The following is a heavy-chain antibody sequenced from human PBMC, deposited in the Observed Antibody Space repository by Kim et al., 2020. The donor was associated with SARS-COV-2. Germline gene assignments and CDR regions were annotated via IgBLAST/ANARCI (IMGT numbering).Heavy chain of an antibody. CDR2: ISYDGSNK. V-gene: IGHV3-30*18. D-gene: IGHD3-10*01. CDR3: AKDRAPLPLGAFDI. Sequence: GGSLRLSCAASGFTFSSYGMHWVRQAPGKGLEWVAVISYDGSNKYYADSVKGRFTISRDNSKNTLYLQMNSLRAEDTAVYYCAKDRAPLPLGAFDIWGQGTMVTVSS. J-gene: IGHJ3*02. CDR1: GFTFSSYG.